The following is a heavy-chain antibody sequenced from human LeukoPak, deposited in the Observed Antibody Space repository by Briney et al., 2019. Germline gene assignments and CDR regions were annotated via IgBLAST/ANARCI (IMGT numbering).Heavy chain of an antibody. CDR1: GYTFSNFG. CDR2: ISGYNGNT. D-gene: IGHD2-21*02. Sequence: ASVRVSCKTSGYTFSNFGINWVRQAPGQGLEWMGWISGYNGNTNYAQNLQGRVTMTTDTSTSTAYMELRSLRSDDTAVYYCARGLGVVTAQSEQPKPRYFDLWGRGTQATVSS. J-gene: IGHJ2*01. V-gene: IGHV1-18*01. CDR3: ARGLGVVTAQSEQPKPRYFDL.